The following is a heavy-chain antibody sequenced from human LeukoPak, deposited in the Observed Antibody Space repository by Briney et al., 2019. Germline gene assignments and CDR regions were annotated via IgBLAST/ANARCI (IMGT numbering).Heavy chain of an antibody. CDR3: ARTTTVTRFDY. V-gene: IGHV3-66*01. Sequence: GGSLRLSCAASGFTVSSNYMSWVRQAPGKGLEWVSVIYSGGSTYYADSVKGRFTISRDNSKNTLYLQMNSLRAEDTAVYYCARTTTVTRFDYWGQGTLVTVSS. CDR2: IYSGGST. D-gene: IGHD4-17*01. J-gene: IGHJ4*02. CDR1: GFTVSSNY.